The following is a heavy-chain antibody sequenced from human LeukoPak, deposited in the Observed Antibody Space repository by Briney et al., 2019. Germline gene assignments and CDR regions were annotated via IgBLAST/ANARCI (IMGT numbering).Heavy chain of an antibody. V-gene: IGHV4-38-2*01. CDR3: AGYCSGGSCYPGHFDY. CDR2: IYHSGST. D-gene: IGHD2-15*01. CDR1: GYSISSVYY. J-gene: IGHJ4*02. Sequence: PSETLSLTCAVSGYSISSVYYWGWIRQPPGKGLEWIGSIYHSGSTYYNPSLKSRVTISVDTSKNQFSLKLSSVTAADTAVYYCAGYCSGGSCYPGHFDYWGQGTLVTVSS.